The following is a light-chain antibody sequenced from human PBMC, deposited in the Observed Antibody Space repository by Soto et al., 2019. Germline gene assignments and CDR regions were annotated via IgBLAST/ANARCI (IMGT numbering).Light chain of an antibody. Sequence: DIQLTHSPFSVSASVGDRVTITCRASQEVSRWLAWYQQKPGKAPKLLIYAAATLQSGVPSRFTGSGSGTDFILTISSLQPEDFATYYCQQANSFPWTFGQGTKVEVK. CDR2: AAA. V-gene: IGKV1-12*01. CDR3: QQANSFPWT. J-gene: IGKJ1*01. CDR1: QEVSRW.